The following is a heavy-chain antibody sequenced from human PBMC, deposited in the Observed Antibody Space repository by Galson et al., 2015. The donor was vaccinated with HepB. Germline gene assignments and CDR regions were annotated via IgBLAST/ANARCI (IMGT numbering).Heavy chain of an antibody. CDR1: GYTFTTYA. D-gene: IGHD2-2*01. CDR2: ISTYNGNT. Sequence: SVKVSCKASGYTFTTYAISWVRQAPGQGLEWMGWISTYNGNTNYAQKFQGRVTMTTDTSTSTAYMELRSLGSDDTAIYYCARVVVPPAYYGVDVWGQGTTVTVSS. J-gene: IGHJ6*02. CDR3: ARVVVPPAYYGVDV. V-gene: IGHV1-18*01.